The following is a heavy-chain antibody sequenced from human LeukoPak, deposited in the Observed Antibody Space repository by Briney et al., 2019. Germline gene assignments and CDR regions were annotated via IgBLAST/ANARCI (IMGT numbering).Heavy chain of an antibody. CDR1: GFTFSSYS. V-gene: IGHV3-21*01. Sequence: GGSLRLSCAASGFTFSSYSMNWVRQAPGKGLEWVSSISSSSSYIYYADSVKGRFTISRDNAKNSLYLQMNSLRAEDTAVYYCARDAPKTYSSGSYLHWGQGTLVTVSS. CDR2: ISSSSSYI. D-gene: IGHD6-19*01. J-gene: IGHJ4*02. CDR3: ARDAPKTYSSGSYLH.